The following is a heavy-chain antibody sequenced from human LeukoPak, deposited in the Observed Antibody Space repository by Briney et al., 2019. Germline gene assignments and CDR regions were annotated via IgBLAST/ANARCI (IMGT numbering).Heavy chain of an antibody. Sequence: SQTLSLTCAISGDSVSSNSAAWNWIRQSPSRGLEWLGRTYYRSKWYNDYAVSVKSRITITPDTSKNQFSLQLNSVTPEDTAVYYCARARVAVAGGFDYYYYYGMDVWGKGTTVTVSS. CDR3: ARARVAVAGGFDYYYYYGMDV. J-gene: IGHJ6*04. CDR2: TYYRSKWYN. D-gene: IGHD6-19*01. CDR1: GDSVSSNSAA. V-gene: IGHV6-1*01.